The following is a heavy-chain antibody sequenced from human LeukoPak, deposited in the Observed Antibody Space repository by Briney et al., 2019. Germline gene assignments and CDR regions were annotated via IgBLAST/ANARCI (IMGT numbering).Heavy chain of an antibody. CDR3: AKDRGSGSYSPNWFDP. V-gene: IGHV3-23*01. CDR2: ISGSGGST. J-gene: IGHJ5*02. Sequence: AGGSLRLSCAASGFTFSSYAMSWVRQAPGKGLEWVSAISGSGGSTYYAGSVKGRFTISRDNSKNTLYLQMNSLRAEDTAVYYCAKDRGSGSYSPNWFDPWGQGTLVTVSS. D-gene: IGHD3-10*01. CDR1: GFTFSSYA.